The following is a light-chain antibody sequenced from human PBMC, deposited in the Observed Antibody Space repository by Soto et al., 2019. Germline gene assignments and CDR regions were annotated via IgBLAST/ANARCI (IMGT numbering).Light chain of an antibody. CDR1: SSDVGGYNY. V-gene: IGLV2-14*01. Sequence: QSALTQPASVSGSPGQSITISCTGTSSDVGGYNYVSWYQQHPGKAPKFMIYDVSNRPSGVSNRFSGSKSGNTASLTISWLQAEDEADYYCSSYTSSSTRVFGTGTKVTVL. CDR3: SSYTSSSTRV. J-gene: IGLJ1*01. CDR2: DVS.